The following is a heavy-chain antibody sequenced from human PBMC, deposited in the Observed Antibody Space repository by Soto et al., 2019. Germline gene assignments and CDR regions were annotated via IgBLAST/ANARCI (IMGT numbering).Heavy chain of an antibody. D-gene: IGHD3-10*01. CDR3: ATVSRKGSAIDFAY. J-gene: IGHJ4*02. CDR2: VNPNNGDT. CDR1: GYTFSNYD. Sequence: QVQLVQSGAELKKPGASVKVSCKASGYTFSNYDMNWVRQATGQGPEWIGWVNPNNGDTGYAQKLQGRVTLTTDISTTTAYMGLTSLRSEDTAIYYCATVSRKGSAIDFAYWGQGTLITVSS. V-gene: IGHV1-8*01.